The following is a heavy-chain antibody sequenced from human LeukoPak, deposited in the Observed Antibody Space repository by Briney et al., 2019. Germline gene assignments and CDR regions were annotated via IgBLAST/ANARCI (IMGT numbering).Heavy chain of an antibody. CDR3: ARGTSYSNPSAY. D-gene: IGHD4-11*01. V-gene: IGHV4-31*03. CDR1: GGSISSGGYY. J-gene: IGHJ4*02. CDR2: IYYSGST. Sequence: SETLSLTCTVSGGSISSGGYYWSWTRQHPGKGLEWIGYIYYSGSTYYNPSLKSRVTISVVTSKNQFSLKLSSVTAADTAVYYCARGTSYSNPSAYWGQGTLVTVSS.